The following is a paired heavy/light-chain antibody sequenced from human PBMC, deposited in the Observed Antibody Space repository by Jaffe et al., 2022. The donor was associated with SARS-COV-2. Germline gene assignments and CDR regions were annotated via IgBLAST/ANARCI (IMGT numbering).Light chain of an antibody. Sequence: DIVMTQSPDSLAVSLGERATINCKSSQSILYSSNNNNYLAWYQHKPGQPPKLLIYWASTRESGVPDRFSGSGSGTDFTLTISSLQAEDVAVYYCQQYYSTPPTFGQGTKVEIK. CDR3: QQYYSTPPT. CDR1: QSILYSSNNNNY. CDR2: WAS. J-gene: IGKJ1*01. V-gene: IGKV4-1*01.
Heavy chain of an antibody. CDR3: ARDSGEFRGLIMANWFDP. Sequence: QVQLVQSGAEVKKPGASVKVSCKASGYTFTNYYIHWVRQAPGQGLEWMGLIDPHSGTTTYTQKLQGRVTMTKDTSTRTIYMELSSLRSEDTAVYYCARDSGEFRGLIMANWFDPWGQGTLVTVSS. D-gene: IGHD3-10*01. V-gene: IGHV1-46*04. CDR2: IDPHSGTT. CDR1: GYTFTNYY. J-gene: IGHJ5*02.